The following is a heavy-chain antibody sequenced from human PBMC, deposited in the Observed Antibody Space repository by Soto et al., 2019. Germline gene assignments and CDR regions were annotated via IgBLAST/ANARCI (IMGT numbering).Heavy chain of an antibody. CDR1: GFTFSSYG. D-gene: IGHD1-7*01. Sequence: PGGSLRLSCAASGFTFSSYGMHWVRQAPGKGLEWVAVISYDGSNKYYADSVKGRFTISRDNSKNTLYLQMNSLRAEDTAVYYCAKDRKLRWFDPWGQGTLVTGSS. CDR2: ISYDGSNK. CDR3: AKDRKLRWFDP. J-gene: IGHJ5*02. V-gene: IGHV3-30*18.